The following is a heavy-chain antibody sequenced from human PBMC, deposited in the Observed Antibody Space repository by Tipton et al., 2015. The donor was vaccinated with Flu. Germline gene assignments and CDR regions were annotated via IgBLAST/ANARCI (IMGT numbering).Heavy chain of an antibody. J-gene: IGHJ4*02. CDR2: ISDSGGRT. V-gene: IGHV3-23*01. CDR1: GFPFSSYA. D-gene: IGHD6-19*01. Sequence: SLRLSCAASGFPFSSYAMSWVRQAPGKGLEWVSGISDSGGRTYYADSVKGRFTISRDNSKNTLYLQMKSLRAEDTAVYYCAKVIPELVAGLDYWGQGTLVTVSS. CDR3: AKVIPELVAGLDY.